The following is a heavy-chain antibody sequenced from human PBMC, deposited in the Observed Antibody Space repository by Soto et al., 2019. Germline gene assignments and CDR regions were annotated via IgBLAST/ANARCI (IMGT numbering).Heavy chain of an antibody. V-gene: IGHV3-30*03. CDR3: TPYYYGSGSPRSGDYFDY. CDR1: GFTFSSYG. CDR2: ISYDGSNK. Sequence: GGSLRLSCAASGFTFSSYGMHWVRQAPGKGLEWVAVISYDGSNKYYADFVKGRFTISRDNSKNTLYLQMNSLRAEDTAVYYCTPYYYGSGSPRSGDYFDYWGQGTLVTVSS. J-gene: IGHJ4*02. D-gene: IGHD3-10*01.